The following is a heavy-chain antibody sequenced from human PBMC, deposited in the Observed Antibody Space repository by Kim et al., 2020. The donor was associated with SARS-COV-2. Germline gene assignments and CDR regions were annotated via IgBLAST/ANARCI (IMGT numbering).Heavy chain of an antibody. CDR3: AKDTTVTTTYWYFDL. D-gene: IGHD4-4*01. CDR2: ISGSGGST. CDR1: GFAFNNYA. J-gene: IGHJ2*01. Sequence: GGSLTLSCAASGFAFNNYAMSWVRQAPGKGLEWVSAISGSGGSTYYADSVKGRFTISRDNSENTLYLQMNSLRAEDTAVYYCAKDTTVTTTYWYFDLWGRGTLVAVS. V-gene: IGHV3-23*01.